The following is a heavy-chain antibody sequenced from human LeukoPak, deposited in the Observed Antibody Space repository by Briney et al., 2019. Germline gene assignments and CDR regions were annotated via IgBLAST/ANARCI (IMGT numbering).Heavy chain of an antibody. J-gene: IGHJ5*02. CDR2: ICNSGIT. D-gene: IGHD6-13*01. CDR1: GYSISSGYY. V-gene: IGHV4-38-2*02. CDR3: ARAYSGSCYWNWFDP. Sequence: PSETLSLTCTVSGYSISSGYYWGWIRQPPGQGLEWIGIICNSGITYYNPSLKSRVTISVDTSKNQFSLKVRSVTAADTALYYCARAYSGSCYWNWFDPWGQGTLVTVSS.